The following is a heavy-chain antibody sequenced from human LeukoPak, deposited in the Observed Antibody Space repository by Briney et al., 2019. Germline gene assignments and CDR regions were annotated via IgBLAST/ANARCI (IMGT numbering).Heavy chain of an antibody. V-gene: IGHV3-30-3*01. CDR3: ARDSPIQLFDY. D-gene: IGHD5-18*01. Sequence: GGSLRLSCAASGFTFSSYAMHWVRQAPGKGLEWVAVISYDGSNKYYADSVRGRFTISRDNSKNTLYLQMNSLRAEDTAVYYCARDSPIQLFDYWGQGTLVTVSS. CDR2: ISYDGSNK. CDR1: GFTFSSYA. J-gene: IGHJ4*02.